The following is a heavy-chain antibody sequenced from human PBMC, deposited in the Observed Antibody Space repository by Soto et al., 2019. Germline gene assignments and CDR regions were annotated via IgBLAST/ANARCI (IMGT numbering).Heavy chain of an antibody. Sequence: GGSLRLSCAASGFTFSSYAMSWVRQAPGKGLEWVSAISGSGGSTYYADSVKGRFTISRDNSKNTLYLQMNSLRAEDTAVYYCAKDRRLGFWSGYLVNWFDPWGQGTLVTVSS. CDR1: GFTFSSYA. V-gene: IGHV3-23*01. CDR3: AKDRRLGFWSGYLVNWFDP. D-gene: IGHD3-3*01. CDR2: ISGSGGST. J-gene: IGHJ5*02.